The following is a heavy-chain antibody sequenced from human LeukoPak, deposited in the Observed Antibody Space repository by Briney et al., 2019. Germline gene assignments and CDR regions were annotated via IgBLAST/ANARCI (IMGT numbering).Heavy chain of an antibody. CDR1: GFTFSSYA. D-gene: IGHD3-10*01. CDR3: ARVTFNYFGSGDAFDI. Sequence: GESLRLSCAASGFTFSSYAMSWVRQAPGKGLEWVSGTSGSGGSTYYADSVKGRFTISRDNSKNTLYLQMNSLRAEDTAVYYCARVTFNYFGSGDAFDIWGQGTMVTVSS. CDR2: TSGSGGST. J-gene: IGHJ3*02. V-gene: IGHV3-23*01.